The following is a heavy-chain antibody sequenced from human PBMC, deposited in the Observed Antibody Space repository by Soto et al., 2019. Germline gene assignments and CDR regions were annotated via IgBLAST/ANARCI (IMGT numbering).Heavy chain of an antibody. CDR2: IYYSGST. D-gene: IGHD3-10*01. J-gene: IGHJ4*02. V-gene: IGHV4-31*03. CDR1: SGSISSGGYY. Sequence: SETLSLTCTVSSGSISSGGYYWSWIRQHPGKGLEWIGYIYYSGSTYYNPSLKSRVTISVDTSKNQFSLKLSSVTAADTAVYYCARGDMVRGVTQFDYWGQGTLVTVSS. CDR3: ARGDMVRGVTQFDY.